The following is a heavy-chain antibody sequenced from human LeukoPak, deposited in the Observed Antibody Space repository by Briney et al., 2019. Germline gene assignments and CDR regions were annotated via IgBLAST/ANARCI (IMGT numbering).Heavy chain of an antibody. CDR2: IKQDGSEK. V-gene: IGHV3-7*01. J-gene: IGHJ4*02. CDR1: GFTFSSYW. Sequence: PGGSLRLSCAASGFTFSSYWMSWVRQAPGKGLEWVANIKQDGSEKYYVDPVKGRFTISRDNAKNSLYLQMNSLRAEDTAVYYCAKDFDGYTYGNLDFWGQGTLVTVSS. CDR3: AKDFDGYTYGNLDF. D-gene: IGHD5-18*01.